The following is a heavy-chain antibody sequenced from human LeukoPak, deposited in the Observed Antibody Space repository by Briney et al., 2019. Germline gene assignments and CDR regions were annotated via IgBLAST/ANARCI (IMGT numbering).Heavy chain of an antibody. J-gene: IGHJ1*01. Sequence: SETLSLTCTVSGGSISSSSYYWGWIRQPPGKGLEWIGSIYYSGSTYYNPSLKSRVTISVDTSKNQFSLKLSSVTAADTGVYYCAKDPLSVVHALGYFQHWGQGTLVTVSS. CDR1: GGSISSSSYY. D-gene: IGHD3-22*01. V-gene: IGHV4-39*02. CDR2: IYYSGST. CDR3: AKDPLSVVHALGYFQH.